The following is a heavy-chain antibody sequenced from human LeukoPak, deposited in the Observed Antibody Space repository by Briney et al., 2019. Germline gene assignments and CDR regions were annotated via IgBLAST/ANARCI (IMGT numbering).Heavy chain of an antibody. J-gene: IGHJ4*02. CDR3: ARGSSTGFDY. Sequence: SETLSLTCTVSGGSISSSSYYWGWIRQPPGKGLEWIGSIYYSGSTYYNPSLKSRVSLSVDTSKNHFSLKLTSVTAADTAVYYCARGSSTGFDYWGQGTLVTVSS. D-gene: IGHD2-2*01. CDR1: GGSISSSSYY. V-gene: IGHV4-39*07. CDR2: IYYSGST.